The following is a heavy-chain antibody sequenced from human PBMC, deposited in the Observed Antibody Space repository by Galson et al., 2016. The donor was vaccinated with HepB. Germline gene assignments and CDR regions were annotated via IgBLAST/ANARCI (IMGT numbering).Heavy chain of an antibody. CDR2: VSGSGTNT. Sequence: SLRLSCAASGLTFSSCAMYWVRQAPGKGLEWVSAVSGSGTNTYHDNSVKGRFTVSRDNSTNTLYLQMNSLRAEDTAVYYCAKGDKVTGWDNWGQGTLVAVSS. CDR1: GLTFSSCA. CDR3: AKGDKVTGWDN. D-gene: IGHD6-19*01. V-gene: IGHV3-23*01. J-gene: IGHJ4*02.